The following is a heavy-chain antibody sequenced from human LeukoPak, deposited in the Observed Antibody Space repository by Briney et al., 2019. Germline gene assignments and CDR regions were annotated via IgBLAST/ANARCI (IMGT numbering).Heavy chain of an antibody. Sequence: GASVKVSCKASGYTFTSYYMHWVRQAPGQGLEWMGWINPNSGGTNYAQKFQGRVTMTRDTSISTAYMELSRLRSDDTAVYYCARAGEYDSSGYYFLPVDYWGQGTLVTVSS. V-gene: IGHV1-2*02. D-gene: IGHD3-22*01. CDR3: ARAGEYDSSGYYFLPVDY. J-gene: IGHJ4*02. CDR2: INPNSGGT. CDR1: GYTFTSYY.